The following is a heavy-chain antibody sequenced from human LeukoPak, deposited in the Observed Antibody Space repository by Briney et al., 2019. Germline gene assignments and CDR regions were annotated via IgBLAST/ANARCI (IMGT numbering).Heavy chain of an antibody. Sequence: ASVKVSCKASGYSFTDFGISWVRQAPGQGPEWVGWISAYNGDTSYAQQLQGRVTMTTDTSTSTAYMEVRSLRSDDTAVYYCTRDLGVDTTMIFFDYWGQGSLVTASS. V-gene: IGHV1-18*01. CDR2: ISAYNGDT. CDR1: GYSFTDFG. CDR3: TRDLGVDTTMIFFDY. D-gene: IGHD5-18*01. J-gene: IGHJ4*02.